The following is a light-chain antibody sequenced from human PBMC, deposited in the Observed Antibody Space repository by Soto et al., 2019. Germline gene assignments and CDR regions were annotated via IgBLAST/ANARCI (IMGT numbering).Light chain of an antibody. CDR3: AAWDDSLNGRGV. Sequence: QSVLTQPPSASGTPGQRVTISCSGSYSNIGSNTVNWYQQFPGAAPTLLISTNNQRPSGVPDRFSGSKSGTSASLTITGLQSDDEAVYYCAAWDDSLNGRGVFGGGTKLTVL. CDR2: TNN. CDR1: YSNIGSNT. V-gene: IGLV1-44*01. J-gene: IGLJ3*02.